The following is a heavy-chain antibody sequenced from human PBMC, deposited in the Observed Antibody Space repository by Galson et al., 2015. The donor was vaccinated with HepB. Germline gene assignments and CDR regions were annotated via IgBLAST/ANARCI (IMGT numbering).Heavy chain of an antibody. V-gene: IGHV1-18*04. D-gene: IGHD3-16*01. CDR2: VTAYNGDT. CDR1: GYTFISYG. CDR3: ARGSRGGVPDY. Sequence: SVKVSCKASGYTFISYGITWVRQAPGQGLEWVGWVTAYNGDTYYAQKLQGRVTMTTDTPTSTAYMELRSLKFDDTAVYYCARGSRGGVPDYWGQGTLVTVSS. J-gene: IGHJ4*02.